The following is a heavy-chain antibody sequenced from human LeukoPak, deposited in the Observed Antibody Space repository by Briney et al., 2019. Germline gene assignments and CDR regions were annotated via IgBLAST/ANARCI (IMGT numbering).Heavy chain of an antibody. D-gene: IGHD6-19*01. CDR2: ISADNGFT. CDR3: ANLAGVVAGLDP. CDR1: GYTFTSYG. J-gene: IGHJ5*02. V-gene: IGHV1-18*01. Sequence: ASVKVSCKASGYTFTSYGINWVRQAPGQGLEWMGWISADNGFTASAQNLQGRVTMTTDTSTNTAYMELRSLRSDDTAVYYYANLAGVVAGLDPWGQGTLVTVSS.